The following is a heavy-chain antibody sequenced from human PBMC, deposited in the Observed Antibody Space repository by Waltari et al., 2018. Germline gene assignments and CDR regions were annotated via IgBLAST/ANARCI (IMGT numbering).Heavy chain of an antibody. CDR1: GYSINSGYY. J-gene: IGHJ4*02. CDR2: IYHGGAT. D-gene: IGHD2-2*03. Sequence: QVQLQESGPGLVKPSETPSLTCDVSGYSINSGYYWGWIRQPPGKGLEWIATIYHGGATFYNPSLKIRLTISIDTSKNQFSLKLKSVTAADTAVYHCMRQVLGYCTSAACRRLESWGQGTLVSVSS. V-gene: IGHV4-38-2*01. CDR3: MRQVLGYCTSAACRRLES.